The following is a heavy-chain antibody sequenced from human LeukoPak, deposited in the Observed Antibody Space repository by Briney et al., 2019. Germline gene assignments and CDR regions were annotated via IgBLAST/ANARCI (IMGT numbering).Heavy chain of an antibody. CDR1: GFTLSNYW. J-gene: IGHJ5*02. V-gene: IGHV3-74*01. CDR3: AKDNSPGWFGP. D-gene: IGHD4-11*01. CDR2: ISTDGSTT. Sequence: GGSLRLSCAASGFTLSNYWMHWVRQGPGKGLALVARISTDGSTTSYGDSVKGRFTVSRDNAKNTVYLQMNSLRAEDTGVYYCAKDNSPGWFGPWGQGTLVTVSS.